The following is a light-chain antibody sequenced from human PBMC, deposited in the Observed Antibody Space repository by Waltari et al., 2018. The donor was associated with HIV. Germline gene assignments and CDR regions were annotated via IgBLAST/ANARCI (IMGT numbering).Light chain of an antibody. CDR3: SSYTSSNTLVV. J-gene: IGLJ1*01. Sequence: QSALTQPASVSGSPGQAITISCPGTNSDVGGYHYVSWYQQHPGKAPKLMVYEVSNRPSGVSNRFSGSKSGNTASLTISGLQAEDEADYFCSSYTSSNTLVVFGTGTKVAVL. V-gene: IGLV2-14*01. CDR1: NSDVGGYHY. CDR2: EVS.